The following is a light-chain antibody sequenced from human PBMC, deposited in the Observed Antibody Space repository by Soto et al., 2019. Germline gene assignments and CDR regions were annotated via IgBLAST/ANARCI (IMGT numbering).Light chain of an antibody. CDR1: QSVSSSY. J-gene: IGKJ4*01. CDR3: QQYGSSPLT. V-gene: IGKV3-20*01. Sequence: EIVLTQSPGTLSLSPGERATLSCRASQSVSSSYLAWYQQKPGQAPRLLIYCASSRATGIPDRFSGSGSGTDFPLTISRLEPEDFAVYYCQQYGSSPLTFGGGTKVEIK. CDR2: CAS.